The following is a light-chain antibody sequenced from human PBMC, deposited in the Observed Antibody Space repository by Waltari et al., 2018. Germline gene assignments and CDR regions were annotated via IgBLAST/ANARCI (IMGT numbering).Light chain of an antibody. CDR3: ATWDESLKGRV. Sequence: QSVLTQPPSASGTPGQRVTISCSGSRSNIGRSTVDWYQHLPGTAPKLLIYSNNQRPRGVPARFVASKSGTSASLASSGLQSEDEADYYCATWDESLKGRVFGGGTKLTVL. J-gene: IGLJ3*02. CDR2: SNN. CDR1: RSNIGRST. V-gene: IGLV1-44*01.